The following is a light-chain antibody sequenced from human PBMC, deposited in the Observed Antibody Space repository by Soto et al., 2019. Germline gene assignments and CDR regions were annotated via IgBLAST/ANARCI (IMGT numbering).Light chain of an antibody. CDR1: AGTVTSGHY. V-gene: IGLV7-46*01. CDR3: FLSYSAAWV. Sequence: QTVVTQEPSLTVSPGGTVTLTCGSSAGTVTSGHYPYWFQQKPGQAPRTLIYETSNKHSWTPARFSGSLLGGKAALTLSGAQPEDEADYYCFLSYSAAWVSGGGTKVTVL. J-gene: IGLJ3*02. CDR2: ETS.